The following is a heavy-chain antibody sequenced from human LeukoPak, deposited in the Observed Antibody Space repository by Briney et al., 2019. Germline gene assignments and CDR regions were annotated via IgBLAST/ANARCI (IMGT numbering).Heavy chain of an antibody. CDR2: ISAYNGNT. V-gene: IGHV1-18*01. CDR3: ARDLIVVVPAARVFDP. CDR1: GYTFTSYG. J-gene: IGHJ5*02. D-gene: IGHD2-2*01. Sequence: ASVKVSCKASGYTFTSYGISWVRQAPGRGLEWMGWISAYNGNTNYAQKLQGRVTMTTDTSTSTAYMELRSLRSDDTAVYYCARDLIVVVPAARVFDPWGQGTLVTVSS.